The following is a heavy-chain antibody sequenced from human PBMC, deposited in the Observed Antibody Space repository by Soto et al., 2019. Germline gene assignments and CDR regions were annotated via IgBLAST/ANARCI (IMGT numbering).Heavy chain of an antibody. D-gene: IGHD3-3*01. CDR2: ISYDGSNK. CDR3: ARTYYDFWSGYENYGMDV. CDR1: GFTFSSYA. V-gene: IGHV3-30-3*01. Sequence: QVQLLESGGGVVQPGRSLRLSCAASGFTFSSYAMHWVRQAPGKGLEWVAVISYDGSNKYYADSVKGRFTISRDNSKNTLYLQMNSLRAEDTAVYYCARTYYDFWSGYENYGMDVWGQGTTVTVSS. J-gene: IGHJ6*02.